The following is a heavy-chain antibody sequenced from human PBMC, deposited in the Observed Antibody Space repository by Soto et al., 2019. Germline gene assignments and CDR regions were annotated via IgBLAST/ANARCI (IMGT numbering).Heavy chain of an antibody. CDR1: GFTFSNAW. CDR3: TTDAYSSSLLDY. Sequence: PGGSLRLSCAASGFTFSNAWMSWVRQAPGKGLEWVGRIKSKTDGGTTDYAAPVKGRFTISRDDSKNTLYLQMNSLKTEDTAVYYCTTDAYSSSLLDYWGQGTLVTVSS. V-gene: IGHV3-15*01. CDR2: IKSKTDGGTT. J-gene: IGHJ4*02. D-gene: IGHD6-13*01.